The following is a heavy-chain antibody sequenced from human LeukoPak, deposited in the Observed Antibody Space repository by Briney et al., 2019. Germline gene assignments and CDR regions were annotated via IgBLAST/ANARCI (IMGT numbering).Heavy chain of an antibody. D-gene: IGHD3-10*01. Sequence: ASVKVSCKASGYTFTTYDINWVRQSTGQGLEWMGWMNPDSGNTGYAQKFQGRVTMTRNTSMSTAYMELNSLRSEDTAVYYCARANYYGSGKKDLDYWGQGTLVTVSS. CDR2: MNPDSGNT. CDR1: GYTFTTYD. V-gene: IGHV1-8*01. J-gene: IGHJ4*02. CDR3: ARANYYGSGKKDLDY.